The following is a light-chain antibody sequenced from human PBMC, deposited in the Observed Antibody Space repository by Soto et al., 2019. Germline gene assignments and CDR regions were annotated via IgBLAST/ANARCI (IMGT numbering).Light chain of an antibody. Sequence: DLQMTPSPSSLSASVGDRVTITCQASQDISNYLNGYQQKPAKAPELLIDDTSNLETGVPSRFRGSGSGTDFTITSSTLQPEDIAPYYCQQYDNHSPFTFGPGTKVDI. CDR1: QDISNY. V-gene: IGKV1-33*01. CDR2: DTS. J-gene: IGKJ3*01. CDR3: QQYDNHSPFT.